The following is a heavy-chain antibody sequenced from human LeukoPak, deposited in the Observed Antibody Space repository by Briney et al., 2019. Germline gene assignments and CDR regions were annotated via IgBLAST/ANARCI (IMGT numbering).Heavy chain of an antibody. CDR1: GFTFDDYA. V-gene: IGHV3-9*01. CDR3: AKGGSDRYITYFDI. CDR2: ISWNSGSI. J-gene: IGHJ3*02. Sequence: TGGSLRLSCAASGFTFDDYAMPWVRQAPGKVLGWVSGISWNSGSIGYADSVKGRFNISRDNAKNSLYLQMNSLRAEDTALYYCAKGGSDRYITYFDIWGQRTMVTVSS. D-gene: IGHD3-16*02.